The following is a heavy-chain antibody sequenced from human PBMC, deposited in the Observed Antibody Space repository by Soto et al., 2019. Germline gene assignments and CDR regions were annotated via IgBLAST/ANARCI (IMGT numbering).Heavy chain of an antibody. CDR2: ISYDGSNK. Sequence: PGGSLRLSCAASGFTFSSYGMHWVRQAPGKGLEWVAVISYDGSNKYYADSVKGRFTISRDNSKNTLYLQMNSLRAEDTAVYYSAKTPREYRYGMDVWGQGTTVTVSS. CDR3: AKTPREYRYGMDV. V-gene: IGHV3-30*18. J-gene: IGHJ6*02. CDR1: GFTFSSYG. D-gene: IGHD2-2*02.